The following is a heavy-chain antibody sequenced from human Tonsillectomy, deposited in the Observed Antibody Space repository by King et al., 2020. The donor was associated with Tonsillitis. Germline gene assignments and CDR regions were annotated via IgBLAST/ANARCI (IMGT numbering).Heavy chain of an antibody. CDR2: IRWDGGST. D-gene: IGHD5-18*01. CDR3: AKDRLLRGAVVGASDS. J-gene: IGHJ4*02. CDR1: GSTFGDDT. Sequence: QLVQSGGVVVQPGGSLRLSCTASGSTFGDDTMHWVRQAPGKGLEWVSLIRWDGGSTYYADSVKGRFTISRDNSKNSLYLQMNSLKTEDTALYYCAKDRLLRGAVVGASDSWGQGTLVTVSS. V-gene: IGHV3-43*01.